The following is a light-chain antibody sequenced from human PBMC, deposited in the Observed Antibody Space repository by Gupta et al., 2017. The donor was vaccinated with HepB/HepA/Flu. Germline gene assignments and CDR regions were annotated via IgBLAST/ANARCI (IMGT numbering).Light chain of an antibody. CDR3: MQALQTPWT. CDR2: LGS. Sequence: DIVVPQSALCLRVTPREPHYISCRSSQSLLHSNRYNYFDWYLQKPGQSPQLLIYLGSTRASGVPDRFSGSGSGTDFTLKISRVEAEDVGVYYCMQALQTPWTFGQGTRLEIK. CDR1: QSLLHSNRYNY. J-gene: IGKJ5*01. V-gene: IGKV2-28*01.